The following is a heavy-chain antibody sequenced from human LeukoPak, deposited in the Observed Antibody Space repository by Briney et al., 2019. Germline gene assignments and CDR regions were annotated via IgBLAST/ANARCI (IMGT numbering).Heavy chain of an antibody. D-gene: IGHD2-15*01. CDR1: GFTFSSYA. CDR3: AKDRHHANYYCSGGSCFLY. J-gene: IGHJ4*02. V-gene: IGHV3-23*01. CDR2: ISGSGGST. Sequence: PGGSLRLSCAASGFTFSSYAMSWVRQAPGKGLEWVSAISGSGGSTYYADSVKGRFTISRDNSKNTLYLQMNSLRAEDTAVYYCAKDRHHANYYCSGGSCFLYWGQGTLVTVSS.